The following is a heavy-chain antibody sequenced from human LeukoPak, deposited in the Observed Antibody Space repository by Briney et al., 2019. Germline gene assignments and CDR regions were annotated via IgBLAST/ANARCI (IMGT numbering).Heavy chain of an antibody. V-gene: IGHV5-51*04. D-gene: IGHD3-22*01. Sequence: GESLKISCKGSGYSFTSYWIGWVRQMPGKGLEWMGIIYPGDSDSRYSPAFQGQVTISADKPISTAYLQWSRLTASDTAIYYCARDHYASRGYWPVLGYWGQGTLVTVSS. CDR1: GYSFTSYW. CDR2: IYPGDSDS. J-gene: IGHJ4*02. CDR3: ARDHYASRGYWPVLGY.